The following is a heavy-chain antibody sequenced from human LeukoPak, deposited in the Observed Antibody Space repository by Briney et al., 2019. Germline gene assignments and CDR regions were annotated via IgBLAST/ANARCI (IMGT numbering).Heavy chain of an antibody. V-gene: IGHV3-21*01. D-gene: IGHD3-9*01. CDR2: IISSSSYI. Sequence: PGGSLRLSCAASGFTFSSYSMNWVRQAPGKGLEWVSSIISSSSYIYYADSVKGRFTISRDNAKNSLYLQMTSLRAEDTAVYYCARFELRYFDWLLSDDAFDIWGQGTMVTVSS. CDR1: GFTFSSYS. CDR3: ARFELRYFDWLLSDDAFDI. J-gene: IGHJ3*02.